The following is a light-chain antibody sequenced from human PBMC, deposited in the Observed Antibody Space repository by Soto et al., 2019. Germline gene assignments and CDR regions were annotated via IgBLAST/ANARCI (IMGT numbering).Light chain of an antibody. J-gene: IGLJ1*01. CDR1: RSSVGSNT. V-gene: IGLV1-44*01. Sequence: QSVLTHPPSASGTPGQRVTISCSGSRSSVGSNTVNWYQHLPGTAPKLLIYSNNHRPSGVPDRFSASKAGASASLAISGLQSEDEGDYYCAAWDASLGGFYVFGSGTKVTV. CDR3: AAWDASLGGFYV. CDR2: SNN.